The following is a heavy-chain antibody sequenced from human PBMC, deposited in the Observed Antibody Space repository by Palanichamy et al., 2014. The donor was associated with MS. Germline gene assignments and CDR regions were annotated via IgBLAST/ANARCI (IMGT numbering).Heavy chain of an antibody. CDR2: INHSGST. V-gene: IGHV4-34*01. CDR1: GGSFSGYY. Sequence: QVQLQQWGAGLLKPSETLSLTCAVYGGSFSGYYWSWIRQPPGKGLEWIGEINHSGSTNYNPSLKSRVTISVDTSKNQFSLKLSSVTAADTAVYYCARVRPPWFGELLHSYFDYWGQGTLVTVSS. CDR3: ARVRPPWFGELLHSYFDY. D-gene: IGHD3-10*01. J-gene: IGHJ4*02.